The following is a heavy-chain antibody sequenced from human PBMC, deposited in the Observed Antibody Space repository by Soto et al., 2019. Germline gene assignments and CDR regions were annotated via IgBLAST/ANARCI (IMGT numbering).Heavy chain of an antibody. D-gene: IGHD5-12*01. V-gene: IGHV1-69*13. CDR3: ARGNGRLRLHYYYYGMDV. Sequence: SVKVSCKASGGTFSSYAISWVRQAPGQGLEWMGGIIPIFGTANYAQKFQGRVTITADESTSTAYMELSSLRSEDTAVYYCARGNGRLRLHYYYYGMDVWGQGTTVTVSS. CDR1: GGTFSSYA. CDR2: IIPIFGTA. J-gene: IGHJ6*02.